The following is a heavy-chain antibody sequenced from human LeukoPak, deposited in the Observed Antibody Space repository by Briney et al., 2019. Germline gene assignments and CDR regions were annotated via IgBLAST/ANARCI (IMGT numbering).Heavy chain of an antibody. CDR3: ARELGGNTFDC. Sequence: GGSLRLSCAVCGFTLSSFGMHWVRRAPGKGLVGVSYISSSGSTIYYADSVKGRFTISRDNAKNSLYLQMNSLRAGDTAVYDSARELGGNTFDCWGQGTLVTVSS. V-gene: IGHV3-48*04. CDR1: GFTLSSFG. CDR2: ISSSGSTI. J-gene: IGHJ4*02. D-gene: IGHD4-23*01.